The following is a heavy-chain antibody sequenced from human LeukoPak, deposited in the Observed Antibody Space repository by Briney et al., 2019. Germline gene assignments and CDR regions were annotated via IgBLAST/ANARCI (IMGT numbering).Heavy chain of an antibody. Sequence: SVTLSFTCTVSGGSISSGSYYWRWIRQPAGKGLGWIGRIYTSGSTNYNPSLKSLITISVETSKNQFSLNLSSVTSADTDVYYFARDHVVYYSNYYYYMDVWGKGTTVTISS. D-gene: IGHD2-21*01. V-gene: IGHV4-61*02. J-gene: IGHJ6*03. CDR3: ARDHVVYYSNYYYYMDV. CDR1: GGSISSGSYY. CDR2: IYTSGST.